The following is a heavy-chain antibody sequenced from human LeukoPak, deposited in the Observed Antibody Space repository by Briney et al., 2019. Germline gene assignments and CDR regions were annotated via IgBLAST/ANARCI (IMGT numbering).Heavy chain of an antibody. CDR3: ATVSSWYLNWFDP. V-gene: IGHV1-24*01. J-gene: IGHJ5*02. CDR1: GYTFSRYY. Sequence: GASVKVSCKASGYTFSRYYIHWVRQAPGKGLEWMGGFDPEDGETIYAQKFQGRVTMTEDTSTDTAYMELSSLRSEDTAVYYCATVSSWYLNWFDPWGQGTLVTVSS. D-gene: IGHD6-13*01. CDR2: FDPEDGET.